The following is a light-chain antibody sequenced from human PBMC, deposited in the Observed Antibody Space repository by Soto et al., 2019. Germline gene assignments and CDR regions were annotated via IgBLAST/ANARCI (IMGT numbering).Light chain of an antibody. CDR2: GES. CDR1: QSVSRN. Sequence: EIAITQSPGTLSLSLGERSTLSCRASQSVSRNVAWYQKKLGQAPGLLIYGESTRAAGIPDRVSVMGAGKEFNLNISSLQSDDLSVYDCQQYNNWPPTFGPGTKVDIK. V-gene: IGKV3D-15*01. CDR3: QQYNNWPPT. J-gene: IGKJ3*01.